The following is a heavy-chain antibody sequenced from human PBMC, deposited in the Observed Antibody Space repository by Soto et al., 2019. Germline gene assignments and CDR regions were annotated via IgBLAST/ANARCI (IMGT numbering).Heavy chain of an antibody. CDR3: ATDQISLRNYDY. CDR2: ISSSSSYI. Sequence: EVQLVESGGGLVKPGGSLRLSCAASGFTFSSYSMTWVRQAPGKGLEWVSTISSSSSYIYYADSVKGRFSISRDNASKSLYLQMNSLRAEATALYYCATDQISLRNYDYWGQGTLVTVSS. V-gene: IGHV3-21*01. D-gene: IGHD3-16*01. CDR1: GFTFSSYS. J-gene: IGHJ4*02.